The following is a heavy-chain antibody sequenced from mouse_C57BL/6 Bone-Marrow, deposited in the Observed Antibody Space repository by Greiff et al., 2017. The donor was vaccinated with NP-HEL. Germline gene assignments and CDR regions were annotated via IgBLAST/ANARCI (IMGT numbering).Heavy chain of an antibody. CDR3: ARGGSSGPHYFDY. CDR2: IYPGGGYT. V-gene: IGHV1-63*01. J-gene: IGHJ2*01. CDR1: GYTFTNYW. D-gene: IGHD1-3*01. Sequence: QVQLQQSGAELVRPGTSVKMSCKASGYTFTNYWIGWAKQRPGHGLEWIGDIYPGGGYTNYNEKFKGKATLTADKSSSTAYMQFSSLLSADSAIYYCARGGSSGPHYFDYWGPGTTLTVSS.